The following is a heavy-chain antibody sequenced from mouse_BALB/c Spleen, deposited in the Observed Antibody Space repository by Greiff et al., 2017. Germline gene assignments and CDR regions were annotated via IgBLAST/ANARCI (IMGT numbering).Heavy chain of an antibody. D-gene: IGHD1-1*01. CDR2: ISTYYGDA. CDR1: GYTFTDYA. J-gene: IGHJ3*01. CDR3: ARDYGSTSWFAY. V-gene: IGHV1S137*01. Sequence: VQLQPSGAELVRPGVSVKISCKGSGYTFTDYAMHWVKQSHAKSLEWIGVISTYYGDASYNQKFKGKATMTVDKSSSTAYMELARLTSEDSAIYYCARDYGSTSWFAYWGQGTLVTVSA.